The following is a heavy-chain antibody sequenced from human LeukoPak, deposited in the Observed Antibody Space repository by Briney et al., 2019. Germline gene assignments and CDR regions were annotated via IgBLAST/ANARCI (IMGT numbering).Heavy chain of an antibody. V-gene: IGHV7-4-1*02. D-gene: IGHD5-24*01. CDR1: GYIFTVPS. J-gene: IGHJ5*02. CDR3: ARDMASIRFDT. Sequence: ASVKVSCKASGYIFTVPSINWLRQAPGQGLEWMGWINTNTGNPTYAQDFTGRFVFSLDTSISTTYLEITSLRTDDTAGYYCARDMASIRFDTWGQGTLVTVSS. CDR2: INTNTGNP.